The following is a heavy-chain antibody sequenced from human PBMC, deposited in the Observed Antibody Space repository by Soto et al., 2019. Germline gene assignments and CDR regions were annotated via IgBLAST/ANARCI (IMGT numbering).Heavy chain of an antibody. CDR2: IDGSGSHI. CDR3: AKYASGTTWLDF. CDR1: GFTFSSSA. D-gene: IGHD1-1*01. V-gene: IGHV3-23*01. J-gene: IGHJ5*01. Sequence: GGSLRLSCAASGFTFSSSAMSWVRQAPGKGLEWVSSIDGSGSHIFYADSVKARITTSRDNSNNMLFLQMNNLRAEDTAIYYCAKYASGTTWLDFWGHGTLVTVSS.